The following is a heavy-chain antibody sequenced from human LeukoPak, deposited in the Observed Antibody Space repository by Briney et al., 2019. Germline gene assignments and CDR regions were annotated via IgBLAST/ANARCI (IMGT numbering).Heavy chain of an antibody. J-gene: IGHJ4*02. CDR1: GFIFINYD. CDR3: AKDHYYGSGSPNY. D-gene: IGHD3-10*01. Sequence: GGSLRLSCAASGFIFINYDMHWVRQAPGKGLEWVAIISYDGSNKYYGDSVKGRFTISRDNSKSTLYLQMNSLRAEDTAVYYCAKDHYYGSGSPNYWGLGTLVTVSS. V-gene: IGHV3-30*18. CDR2: ISYDGSNK.